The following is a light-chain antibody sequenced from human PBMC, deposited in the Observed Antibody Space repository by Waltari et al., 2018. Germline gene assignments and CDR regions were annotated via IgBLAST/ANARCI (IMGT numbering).Light chain of an antibody. V-gene: IGKV1-5*03. J-gene: IGKJ2*01. CDR2: KAS. CDR1: QSLSTW. CDR3: QQYNTYSYT. Sequence: DIQMTQSPSTLSASVGDRVTITCRASQSLSTWLAWYQQKPGEAHKLLIYKASILESGVPSRFSGSGSGTEFTLTISSLQPDDFATYYCQQYNTYSYTFGQGTKVEI.